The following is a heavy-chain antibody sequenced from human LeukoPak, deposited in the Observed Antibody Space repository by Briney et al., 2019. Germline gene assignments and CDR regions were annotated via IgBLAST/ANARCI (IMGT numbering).Heavy chain of an antibody. CDR1: GFSFSSHG. J-gene: IGHJ4*02. CDR2: ISYDGSNK. D-gene: IGHD6-13*01. V-gene: IGHV3-30*18. CDR3: AKDPSSSWYFDY. Sequence: GGSLRHSCAASGFSFSSHGMNWVRQAPGKGLEWVAVISYDGSNKYYADSVKGRFTISRDNSKNTLYLQMNSLRAEDTAVYYCAKDPSSSWYFDYWGQGTLVTVSS.